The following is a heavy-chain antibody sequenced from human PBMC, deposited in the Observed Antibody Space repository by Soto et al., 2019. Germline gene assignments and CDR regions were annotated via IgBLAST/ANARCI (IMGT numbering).Heavy chain of an antibody. V-gene: IGHV3-30-3*01. CDR1: GFTFSSYA. J-gene: IGHJ4*02. Sequence: QVQLVESGGGVVQPGRSLRLSCAASGFTFSSYAMHWVRQAPGKGLEWVAVISYDGSNKYYADSVKGRFTISRDNSKNTLYLQMNRLRAEDTAVYYCARAGSSGYYDNWGQGTLVTVSS. CDR3: ARAGSSGYYDN. D-gene: IGHD3-22*01. CDR2: ISYDGSNK.